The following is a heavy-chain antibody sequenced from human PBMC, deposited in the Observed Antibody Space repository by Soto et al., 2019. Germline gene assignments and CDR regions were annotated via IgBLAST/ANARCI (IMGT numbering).Heavy chain of an antibody. CDR3: ARERSSGWWDYFDY. V-gene: IGHV4-59*01. Sequence: KTSETLSLTCTVSGGSISSYYWSWIRQPPGKGLEWIGYIYYSGSTNYNPSLKSRVTISVDTSKNQFSLKLSSVTAADTAVYYCARERSSGWWDYFDYWGQGTLVTVSS. CDR1: GGSISSYY. CDR2: IYYSGST. D-gene: IGHD6-19*01. J-gene: IGHJ4*02.